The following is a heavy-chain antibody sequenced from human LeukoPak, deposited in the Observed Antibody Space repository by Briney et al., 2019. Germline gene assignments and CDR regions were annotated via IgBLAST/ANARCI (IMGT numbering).Heavy chain of an antibody. V-gene: IGHV3-21*01. CDR2: ISSSSSYI. Sequence: GGSLRLSCAASGFTFSSYSMNWVRQAPGKGLEWVSSISSSSSYIYYADSVKGRFTISRDNAKNSLYLQMNSLRAEDTAVYYCTKGRRDGYNSGPRGDIWGQGTMVTVSS. J-gene: IGHJ3*02. D-gene: IGHD5-24*01. CDR1: GFTFSSYS. CDR3: TKGRRDGYNSGPRGDI.